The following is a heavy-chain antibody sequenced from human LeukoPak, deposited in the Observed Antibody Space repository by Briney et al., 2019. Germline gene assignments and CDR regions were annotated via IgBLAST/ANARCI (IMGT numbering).Heavy chain of an antibody. D-gene: IGHD2-15*01. CDR1: GFTFSSYA. CDR2: ISATGGST. V-gene: IGHV3-23*01. Sequence: GGSLRLSCAASGFTFSSYAMSWVRQAPGKGLEWVSSISATGGSTIYADSVKGRFLISRDNSKNTLYLQMNSLRAEDTAVYFCAKRVGSWYSEYYSDYWGQGTLVTVSS. CDR3: AKRVGSWYSEYYSDY. J-gene: IGHJ4*02.